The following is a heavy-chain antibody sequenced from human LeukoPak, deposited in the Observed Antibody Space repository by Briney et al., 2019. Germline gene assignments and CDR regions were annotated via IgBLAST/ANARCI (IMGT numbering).Heavy chain of an antibody. V-gene: IGHV3-7*01. CDR3: ARPSAPD. CDR1: GFTFSSYW. Sequence: GRSLRLSCVASGFTFSSYWMSWVRQAPGKGLEWVANIKHDGSDKYYVDSVKGRFTISRDNAKNSLYLQMDGLRVEDTAVYYCARPSAPDWGQGTLVTVSS. CDR2: IKHDGSDK. D-gene: IGHD2-2*01. J-gene: IGHJ4*02.